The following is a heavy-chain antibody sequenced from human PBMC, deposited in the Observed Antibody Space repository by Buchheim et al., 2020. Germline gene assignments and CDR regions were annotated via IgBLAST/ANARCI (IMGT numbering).Heavy chain of an antibody. CDR2: ISYDGSNK. J-gene: IGHJ6*02. Sequence: QVQLVESGGGVVQPGRSLRLSCAASGFTFSSYAMHWVRQAPGKGLEWVAVISYDGSNKYYADSVKGRFTISRDNSKNTLYLQMNSLRAEDTAVYYCARSRGDYGYYYYGMDVWGQGTT. D-gene: IGHD4-17*01. V-gene: IGHV3-30-3*01. CDR3: ARSRGDYGYYYYGMDV. CDR1: GFTFSSYA.